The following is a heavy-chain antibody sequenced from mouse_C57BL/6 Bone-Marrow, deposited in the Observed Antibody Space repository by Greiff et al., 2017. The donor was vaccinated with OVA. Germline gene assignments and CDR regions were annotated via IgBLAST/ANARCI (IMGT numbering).Heavy chain of an antibody. D-gene: IGHD2-3*01. V-gene: IGHV5-17*01. CDR1: GFTFSDYG. J-gene: IGHJ4*01. Sequence: EVQVVESGGGLVKPGGSLKLSCAASGFTFSDYGMHWVRQAPEQGLEWVAYISSGSSTIYYADTVKGRFTLSRDNAKNTLFLQMTSLRSEDTAMYYCARRRLLPYFAKDYWGQGKSVTVSS. CDR3: ARRRLLPYFAKDY. CDR2: ISSGSSTI.